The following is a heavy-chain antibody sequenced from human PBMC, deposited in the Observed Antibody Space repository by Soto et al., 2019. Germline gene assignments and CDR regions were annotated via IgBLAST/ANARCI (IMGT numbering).Heavy chain of an antibody. CDR2: IWYDGSNK. J-gene: IGHJ4*02. D-gene: IGHD3-3*02. Sequence: VGSLRLSCAASGFTFSSYGMHWVRQAPGKGLEGVAVIWYDGSNKYYADSVKGRFTISRDNSKNTLYLQMNSLRAEDTAVYYCAREGHHFWSGIDYWGQGTLVTVSS. CDR3: AREGHHFWSGIDY. V-gene: IGHV3-33*01. CDR1: GFTFSSYG.